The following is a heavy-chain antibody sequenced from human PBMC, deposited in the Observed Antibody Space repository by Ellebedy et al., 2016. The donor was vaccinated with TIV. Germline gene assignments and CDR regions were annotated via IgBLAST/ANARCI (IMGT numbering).Heavy chain of an antibody. J-gene: IGHJ4*02. Sequence: ASVKVSXXASGGTFSSYAISWVRQAPGQGLEFLGVINPDGGATRYRQKFQGRLTMTRDTSTSTVYMELSSLTSEDTAVYYCARPFRGDVYYFDSWGQGTLVTVSS. CDR2: INPDGGAT. V-gene: IGHV1-46*01. CDR1: GGTFSSYA. D-gene: IGHD4-17*01. CDR3: ARPFRGDVYYFDS.